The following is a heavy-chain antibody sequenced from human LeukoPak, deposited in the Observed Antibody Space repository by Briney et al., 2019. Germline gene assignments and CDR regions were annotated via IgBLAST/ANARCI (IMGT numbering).Heavy chain of an antibody. CDR3: ARDPVAVYYFDY. CDR2: ISYDGSNK. V-gene: IGHV3-30-3*01. D-gene: IGHD4-23*01. CDR1: GFTFSSYD. Sequence: GGSLRLSCAASGFTFSSYDMHWVRQAPGKGLEWVAVISYDGSNKYYADSVKGRFTISRDNSKNTLYLQMNSLRAEDTAVYYCARDPVAVYYFDYWGQGTLVTVSS. J-gene: IGHJ4*02.